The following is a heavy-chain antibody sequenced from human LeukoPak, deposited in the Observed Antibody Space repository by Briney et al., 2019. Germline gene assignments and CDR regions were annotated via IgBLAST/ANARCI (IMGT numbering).Heavy chain of an antibody. CDR3: AQNFYDSSGLYFDY. D-gene: IGHD3-22*01. Sequence: GGSLRLSCAASRFTFSSYSMNWVRQAPGKGLEWVSSISSSSNYIYYADSVKGRFTISRDNAKNSLYLQMNSLRAEDTAVYYCAQNFYDSSGLYFDYWGQGTLVTVSS. CDR2: ISSSSNYI. V-gene: IGHV3-21*01. J-gene: IGHJ4*02. CDR1: RFTFSSYS.